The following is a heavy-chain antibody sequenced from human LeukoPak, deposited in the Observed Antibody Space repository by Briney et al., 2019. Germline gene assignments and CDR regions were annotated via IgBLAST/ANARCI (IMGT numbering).Heavy chain of an antibody. V-gene: IGHV4-59*12. CDR2: IYYTGST. J-gene: IGHJ4*02. D-gene: IGHD5-18*01. CDR3: ARGLRYSYGYFDY. Sequence: SETLSLTCTVSGGSFSSYYWSWIRQPPGKGLEWIGNIYYTGSTNYNPSLKSRVTISVDTSKNQFFLKLSSVTAADTAVYYCARGLRYSYGYFDYWGQGTLVTVSS. CDR1: GGSFSSYY.